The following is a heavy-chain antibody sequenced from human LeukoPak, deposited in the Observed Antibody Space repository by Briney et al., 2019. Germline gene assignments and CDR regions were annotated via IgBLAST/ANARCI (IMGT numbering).Heavy chain of an antibody. CDR3: ATPYCGTISCLDVFDI. V-gene: IGHV4-31*03. CDR2: MYYSGST. D-gene: IGHD2-21*01. CDR1: GVSISSDKYY. Sequence: SETLSLTYNVSGVSISSDKYYWSWIRQRPGKGLEWIGYMYYSGSTSYNPSLKSRVSISLDSPKNQFSLRLSSVTAADTAVYYCATPYCGTISCLDVFDIWGQGTMVTVSS. J-gene: IGHJ3*02.